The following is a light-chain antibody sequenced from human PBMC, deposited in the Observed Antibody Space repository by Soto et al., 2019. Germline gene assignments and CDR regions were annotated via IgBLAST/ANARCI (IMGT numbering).Light chain of an antibody. CDR2: EGT. Sequence: QSVLTQPASVSGSPGQSITISCTGTSSDIGRYKFVSWFQQHPGKAPKLLIFEGTNRPSGVSNRFPGSKSGNTASLTISGLQAEDEAIYFCSSSKNTNTLVIFGGGTKVTVL. CDR3: SSSKNTNTLVI. CDR1: SSDIGRYKF. V-gene: IGLV2-14*01. J-gene: IGLJ2*01.